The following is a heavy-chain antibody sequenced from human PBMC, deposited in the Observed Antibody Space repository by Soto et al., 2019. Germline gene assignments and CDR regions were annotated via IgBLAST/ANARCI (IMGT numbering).Heavy chain of an antibody. CDR1: GGSFSGYY. V-gene: IGHV4-34*01. CDR3: ARGGPLKYYDFWSGYCLFDY. Sequence: SETLSLTCAVYGGSFSGYYWSWIRQPPGKGLEWIGEINHSGSTNYNPSLKSRVTISVDTSKNQFSLKLSSVTAADTAVYYCARGGPLKYYDFWSGYCLFDYWGQGTLATVSS. J-gene: IGHJ4*02. CDR2: INHSGST. D-gene: IGHD3-3*01.